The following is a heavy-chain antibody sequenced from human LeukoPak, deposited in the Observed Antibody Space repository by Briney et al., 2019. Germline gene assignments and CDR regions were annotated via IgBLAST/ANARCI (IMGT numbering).Heavy chain of an antibody. CDR3: ARDKLGIVGVTGWFDP. CDR2: IYHSGST. J-gene: IGHJ5*02. D-gene: IGHD1-26*01. V-gene: IGHV4-30-2*01. Sequence: SETLSLTCAVSGGSISSGGYSWSWIRQPPGKGLEWIGYIYHSGSTYYNPSLKSRVTISVDRSKNQFSLKLSSVTAADTAVYYCARDKLGIVGVTGWFDPWGQGTLVTVSS. CDR1: GGSISSGGYS.